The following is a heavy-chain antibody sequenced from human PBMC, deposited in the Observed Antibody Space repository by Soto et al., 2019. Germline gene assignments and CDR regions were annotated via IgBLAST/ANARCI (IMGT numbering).Heavy chain of an antibody. CDR1: GYTFTSYY. D-gene: IGHD1-26*01. CDR2: INPSGGST. J-gene: IGHJ6*02. Sequence: ASVKVSCKASGYTFTSYYMHWVRQAPGQGLEWMGIINPSGGSTSYAQKFQGRVTMTRDTSTSTVYMELSSLRSEDTAVYYCARDRDGVGATTSGMDVWGQGTSVTVSS. CDR3: ARDRDGVGATTSGMDV. V-gene: IGHV1-46*01.